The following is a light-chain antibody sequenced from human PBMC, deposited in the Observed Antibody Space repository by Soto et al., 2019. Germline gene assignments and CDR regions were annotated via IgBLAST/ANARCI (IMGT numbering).Light chain of an antibody. CDR3: FSYAGRFYV. CDR1: SSDVGDYNY. CDR2: AVS. V-gene: IGLV2-11*01. Sequence: QSALTQPRSVSGSPGQSVTISCTGTSSDVGDYNYVSWYQQHPGKAPKLIIYAVSERTSVVRDLFSGSKSGNTVSLAISGLQDEDEDDDYCFSYAGRFYVLRTGTKVTVL. J-gene: IGLJ1*01.